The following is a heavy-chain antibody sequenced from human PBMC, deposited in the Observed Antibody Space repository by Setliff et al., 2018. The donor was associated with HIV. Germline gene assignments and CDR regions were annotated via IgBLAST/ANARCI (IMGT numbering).Heavy chain of an antibody. J-gene: IGHJ4*02. Sequence: PGGSLRLSCAASGFTVGNNHLTWVRQAPGKGLEWVSVMNSDGGTYYADSVKGRFTISRDNSINIVYLHMNSLIAEDTAVYYCARDYTAMVHFGLDYWGQGTLVTVSS. CDR2: MNSDGGT. V-gene: IGHV3-53*01. CDR1: GFTVGNNH. CDR3: ARDYTAMVHFGLDY. D-gene: IGHD5-18*01.